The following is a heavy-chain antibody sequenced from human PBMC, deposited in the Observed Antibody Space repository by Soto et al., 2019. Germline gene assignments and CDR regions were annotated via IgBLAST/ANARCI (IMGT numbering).Heavy chain of an antibody. V-gene: IGHV1-69*06. Sequence: QVQLVQSGAEVKKPGSSVKVSCKASGGTFSSYAISWVRQAPGQGLEWMGGIIPIFGTANYAQKFQGRVTMTADKPTRTAYMELSSLRSEDTAVYYCARDNNYYDSSGYYGSGAFDIWGQGTMVTVSS. D-gene: IGHD3-22*01. CDR3: ARDNNYYDSSGYYGSGAFDI. J-gene: IGHJ3*02. CDR1: GGTFSSYA. CDR2: IIPIFGTA.